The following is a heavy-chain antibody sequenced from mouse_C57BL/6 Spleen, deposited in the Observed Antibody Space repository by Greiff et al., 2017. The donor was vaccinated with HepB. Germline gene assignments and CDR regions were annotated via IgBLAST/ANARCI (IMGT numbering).Heavy chain of an antibody. CDR1: GYTFTSYW. V-gene: IGHV1-64*01. J-gene: IGHJ3*01. CDR3: ARVGLRSSFAY. CDR2: IHPNSGST. Sequence: QVQLQQPGAELVKPGASVKLSCKASGYTFTSYWMHWVKQRPGQGLEWIGMIHPNSGSTNYNEKFKSKATLTVDKSSSTAYMQLSSLTSEDSAVYYCARVGLRSSFAYWGQGTLVTVSA. D-gene: IGHD1-1*01.